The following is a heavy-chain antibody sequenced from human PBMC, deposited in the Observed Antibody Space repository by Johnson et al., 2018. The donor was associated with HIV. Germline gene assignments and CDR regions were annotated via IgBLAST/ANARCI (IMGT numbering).Heavy chain of an antibody. CDR1: GFTVSSNY. D-gene: IGHD1-14*01. CDR2: IYSDGST. V-gene: IGHV3-66*02. CDR3: PVDTEAFDI. Sequence: VHLVESGGGLIQPGGPLRLSCAASGFTVSSNYMSWVRQAPGKGLEWVSIIYSDGSTYFADSVKGRFPISRDNSKNTLYLQMNSLRAEDTAVYYCPVDTEAFDIWGQGTMVTVSS. J-gene: IGHJ3*02.